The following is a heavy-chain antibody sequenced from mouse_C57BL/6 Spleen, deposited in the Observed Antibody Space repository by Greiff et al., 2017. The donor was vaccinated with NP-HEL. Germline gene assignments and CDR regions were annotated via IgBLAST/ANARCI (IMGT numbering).Heavy chain of an antibody. CDR2: ISNLAYSI. Sequence: DVKLVESGGGLVQPGGSLKLSCAASGFTFSDYGMAWVRQAPRKGPEWVAFISNLAYSIYYADTVTGRFTISRENAKNTLYLEMSSLRSEDTAMYYCARRGSSYGGFAYWGQGTLVTVSA. V-gene: IGHV5-15*04. CDR3: ARRGSSYGGFAY. J-gene: IGHJ3*01. CDR1: GFTFSDYG. D-gene: IGHD1-1*01.